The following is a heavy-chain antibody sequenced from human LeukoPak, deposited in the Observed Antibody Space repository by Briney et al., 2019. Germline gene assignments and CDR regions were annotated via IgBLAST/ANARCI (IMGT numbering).Heavy chain of an antibody. CDR1: GYTFTSYD. Sequence: ASVKVSCKASGYTFTSYDINWVRQATGQGLEWMGWMNPKSGNTGYARKFQGRVTMTRNTSISTAYMELSSLRSEDAAVYYCARAWLGSGSYSAHWGQGTLVTVSS. CDR3: ARAWLGSGSYSAH. J-gene: IGHJ4*02. D-gene: IGHD3-10*01. V-gene: IGHV1-8*01. CDR2: MNPKSGNT.